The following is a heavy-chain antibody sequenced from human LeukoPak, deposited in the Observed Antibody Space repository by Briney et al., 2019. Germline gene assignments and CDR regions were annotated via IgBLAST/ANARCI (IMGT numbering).Heavy chain of an antibody. Sequence: QAGGSLRLSCAASGFTFSSYGMHWVRQAPGKGLEWVSYISSSSSTIYYADSVKGRFTISRDNAKNSLYLQMNSLRAEDTAVYYCARDRHITIFGVARDVWGKGTTVTVSS. D-gene: IGHD3-3*01. J-gene: IGHJ6*04. CDR2: ISSSSSTI. V-gene: IGHV3-48*01. CDR1: GFTFSSYG. CDR3: ARDRHITIFGVARDV.